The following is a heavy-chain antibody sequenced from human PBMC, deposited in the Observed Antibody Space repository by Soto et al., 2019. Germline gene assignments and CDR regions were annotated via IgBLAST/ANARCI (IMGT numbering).Heavy chain of an antibody. J-gene: IGHJ6*02. Sequence: PXATLSLTFTVSGGSISSRSYYWGWIRQPPGKGLEWIGSIYYSGSTYYNPSLKSRVTISVDTSKNQFSLKLSSVTAADTAVYYCARLGTVNTGDYYYYYGMDVWGQGTTVTVSS. CDR3: ARLGTVNTGDYYYYYGMDV. V-gene: IGHV4-39*01. D-gene: IGHD4-17*01. CDR2: IYYSGST. CDR1: GGSISSRSYY.